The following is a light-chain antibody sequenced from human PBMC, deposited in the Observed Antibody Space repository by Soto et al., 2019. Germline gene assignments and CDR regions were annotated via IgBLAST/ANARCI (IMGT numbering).Light chain of an antibody. CDR1: SSDVGGYDY. J-gene: IGLJ7*01. V-gene: IGLV2-14*03. CDR3: SSYTSTNIPI. CDR2: DVS. Sequence: QSALTQPASVSGSAGESITISCTGTSSDVGGYDYVSWYQHHPGKAPKLMIFDVSHRPSGVSDRFSGSKSGNTASLTISGLQAEDEADYYCSSYTSTNIPIFGGGTQLTV.